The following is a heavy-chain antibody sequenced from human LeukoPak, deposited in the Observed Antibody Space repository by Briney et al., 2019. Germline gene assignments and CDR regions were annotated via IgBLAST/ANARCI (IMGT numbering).Heavy chain of an antibody. D-gene: IGHD2-15*01. CDR2: IYTDADGDT. V-gene: IGHV4-4*07. J-gene: IGHJ4*02. Sequence: PSETLSLTCSVSGASISDYWWSWIRQPAGKGLEWIGRIYTDADGDTNFNPSLKSRVTVSVDTSKNQFSLKLISVTAADTAVYYCARAPSGCDGTCPFDSWGQGTLVTVSS. CDR3: ARAPSGCDGTCPFDS. CDR1: GASISDYW.